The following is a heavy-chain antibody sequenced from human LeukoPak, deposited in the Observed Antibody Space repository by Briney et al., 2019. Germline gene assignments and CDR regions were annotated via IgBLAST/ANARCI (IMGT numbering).Heavy chain of an antibody. Sequence: GGSLRLSCAASGFTFSSYAMSWVRQVPGKGLEWVSSISSMSSYIDYADSMKGRFTISRDTAKNSLYLQMNSLRAEDTAVYYCARGAHYYDSSGYFEWFDPWGQGTLVTVSS. CDR2: ISSMSSYI. V-gene: IGHV3-21*01. J-gene: IGHJ5*02. CDR1: GFTFSSYA. CDR3: ARGAHYYDSSGYFEWFDP. D-gene: IGHD3-22*01.